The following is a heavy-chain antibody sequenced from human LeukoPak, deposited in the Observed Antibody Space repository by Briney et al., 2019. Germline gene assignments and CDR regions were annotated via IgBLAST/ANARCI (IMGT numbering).Heavy chain of an antibody. CDR2: ISGGSGTI. D-gene: IGHD4-17*01. J-gene: IGHJ5*02. CDR1: GFTFTNYN. V-gene: IGHV3-48*01. CDR3: ARFYGDWFDP. Sequence: GGSLRLSCAASGFTFTNYNMNWVRQAPGKGLEWISYISGGSGTIYYADSVRGRFTVSRDNAKDSLWLQMDSLRVEDTAVYFCARFYGDWFDPWGPGTLVTVSS.